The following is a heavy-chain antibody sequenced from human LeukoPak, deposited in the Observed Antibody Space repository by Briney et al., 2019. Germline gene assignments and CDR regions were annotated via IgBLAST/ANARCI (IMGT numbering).Heavy chain of an antibody. Sequence: QPGGTLRLSCAASGFTFSNYGMSWVRQAPGKGLEWVSAISGGGGSTYYADSVRGRFTISRDNAKNTLYLQMNSLRAEDTAVYYCAKSLGYCSSTNCLVDYWGQGTLVTVSS. J-gene: IGHJ4*02. CDR2: ISGGGGST. CDR1: GFTFSNYG. CDR3: AKSLGYCSSTNCLVDY. V-gene: IGHV3-23*01. D-gene: IGHD2-2*01.